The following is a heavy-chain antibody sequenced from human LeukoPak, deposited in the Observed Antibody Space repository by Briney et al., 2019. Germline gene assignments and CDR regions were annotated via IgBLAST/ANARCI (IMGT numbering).Heavy chain of an antibody. V-gene: IGHV1-8*02. J-gene: IGHJ6*02. D-gene: IGHD3-16*01. CDR2: INSNGGGT. CDR1: GYTFIHYG. CDR3: ARGPSQGGDFRGENGMDV. Sequence: ASVKVSCKASGYTFIHYGVSWVRQAPGQGLEWMGWINSNGGGTLYAQSLQGRVTMTRNTSISTAYMELSSLRSEDTAVYYCARGPSQGGDFRGENGMDVWGQGTTVTVSS.